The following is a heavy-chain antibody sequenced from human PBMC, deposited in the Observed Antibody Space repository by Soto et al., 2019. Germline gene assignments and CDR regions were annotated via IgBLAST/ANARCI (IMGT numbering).Heavy chain of an antibody. Sequence: QAPLVESWGGVVQPGTSLTLSFAASGFVFSSYGFHWVPQAPGKGLEWVAIISYDGSSNYYSDYVQGRCTISSDNSKSTVFLKMNRLRTEDSAIYYCATFCIYDFWSCYHHRDGFDLWGQGTMVTVFS. D-gene: IGHD3-3*01. CDR3: ATFCIYDFWSCYHHRDGFDL. CDR1: GFVFSSYG. J-gene: IGHJ3*01. V-gene: IGHV3-30*03. CDR2: ISYDGSSN.